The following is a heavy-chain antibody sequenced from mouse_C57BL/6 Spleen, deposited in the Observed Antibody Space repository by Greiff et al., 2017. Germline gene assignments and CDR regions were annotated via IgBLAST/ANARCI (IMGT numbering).Heavy chain of an antibody. CDR2: IRNKANGYTT. V-gene: IGHV7-3*01. CDR3: ARYYIGSSYVGYFDV. J-gene: IGHJ1*03. CDR1: GFTFTDYY. D-gene: IGHD1-1*01. Sequence: EVNVVESGGGLVQPGGSLSLSCAASGFTFTDYYMSWVRQPPGKALEWLGFIRNKANGYTTEYSASVKGRFTVSRDNSQSILYLQMSALRAEDSDTYYCARYYIGSSYVGYFDVWGTGTTVTVSS.